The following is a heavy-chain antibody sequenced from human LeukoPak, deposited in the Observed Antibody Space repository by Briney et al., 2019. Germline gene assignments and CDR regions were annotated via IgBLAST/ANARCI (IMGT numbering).Heavy chain of an antibody. J-gene: IGHJ4*02. V-gene: IGHV1-2*02. D-gene: IGHD5-18*01. CDR2: INPNTGGT. CDR1: GYTFTGYY. Sequence: GASVKVSCKASGYTFTGYYMHWVRQAPGQGLEWMGWINPNTGGTNYAQDFQGRVTMTRDTSISTAYMELNGLRSDDTAVYYCARGAGIQLWFSFDYWGQGTLVTVSS. CDR3: ARGAGIQLWFSFDY.